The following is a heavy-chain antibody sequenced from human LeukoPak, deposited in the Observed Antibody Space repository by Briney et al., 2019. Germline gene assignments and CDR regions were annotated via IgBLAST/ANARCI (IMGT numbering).Heavy chain of an antibody. CDR3: ARGGYTSSWYGRDAFDI. D-gene: IGHD6-13*01. Sequence: SETLSLTCTGSGYSVSSGYYWGWVRQPPGKGLEWIGSMYHSGDTYYNPSLKSRVTISVDTSKNQFSLKLSSVTAADTAVYYCARGGYTSSWYGRDAFDIWGQGTMVTVSS. CDR1: GYSVSSGYY. V-gene: IGHV4-38-2*02. CDR2: MYHSGDT. J-gene: IGHJ3*02.